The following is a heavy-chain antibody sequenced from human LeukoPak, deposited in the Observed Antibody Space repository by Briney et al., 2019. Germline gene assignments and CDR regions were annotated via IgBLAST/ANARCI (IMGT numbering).Heavy chain of an antibody. D-gene: IGHD6-13*01. Sequence: SETLSLTCTVSGGSISSYYWSWIRQPAGKGLEWIGRIYTSGSTNYNPSLKSRVTMSVDTSKNQFSLKLSSVTAADTAVYYCARMEVDVAAAGSYWYFDLWGRGTLVTVSS. CDR2: IYTSGST. CDR3: ARMEVDVAAAGSYWYFDL. V-gene: IGHV4-4*07. J-gene: IGHJ2*01. CDR1: GGSISSYY.